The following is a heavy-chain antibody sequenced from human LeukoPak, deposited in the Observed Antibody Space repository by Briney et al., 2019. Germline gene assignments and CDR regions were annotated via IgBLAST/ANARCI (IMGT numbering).Heavy chain of an antibody. D-gene: IGHD5-18*01. J-gene: IGHJ4*02. CDR1: GFTFSSYS. CDR2: ISSDSRTI. V-gene: IGHV3-48*04. Sequence: GGSLRLSCAASGFTFSSYSMNWVRQAPGKGLEWVSYISSDSRTIYYADSVKGRFTISRDNAKNSLYLQMNSLRAEDTAVYFCARQQQQLWYDWGQGTLVTVSS. CDR3: ARQQQQLWYD.